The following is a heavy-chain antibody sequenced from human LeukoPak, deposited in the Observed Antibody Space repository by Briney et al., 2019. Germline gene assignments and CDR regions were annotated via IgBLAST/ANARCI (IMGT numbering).Heavy chain of an antibody. CDR2: ISGGGEHT. V-gene: IGHV3-23*01. J-gene: IGHJ4*02. CDR1: GFTFTNFA. Sequence: PGRSLRLSCAASGFTFTNFAMKWVRQAPGKGLEWVADISGGGEHTFYADSVKGRFTISRDNSKDTLHLQMSILRPEDTALYYCASGPYSSSYFASWGQGTMVTVSS. D-gene: IGHD6-13*01. CDR3: ASGPYSSSYFAS.